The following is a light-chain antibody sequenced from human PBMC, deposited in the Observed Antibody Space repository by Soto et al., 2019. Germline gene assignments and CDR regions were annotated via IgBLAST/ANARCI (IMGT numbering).Light chain of an antibody. CDR1: QSLLHINGYNY. CDR3: MQYYSTPLS. V-gene: IGKV2-28*01. J-gene: IGKJ4*01. Sequence: VMTQSPLSLPVTPGEPASISCRSSQSLLHINGYNYLAWFLQKAGQSPQLLIYLASSRASGVPDRFSGSGSGTDFTLEISSVEAEDVGIYYCMQYYSTPLSFGGGTKVDI. CDR2: LAS.